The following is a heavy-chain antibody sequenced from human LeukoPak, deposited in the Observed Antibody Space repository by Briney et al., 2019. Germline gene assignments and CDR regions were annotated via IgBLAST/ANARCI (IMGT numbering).Heavy chain of an antibody. CDR1: GGSISSYY. CDR3: ARLYSGSYIY. D-gene: IGHD1-26*01. CDR2: IYYSGST. Sequence: MTSETLSLTCIVSGGSISSYYWSWIRQPPGKGLEWIGYIYYSGSTNYKPSLKSRVTISVATSKNQFSLRLSSVTAADTAVYYCARLYSGSYIYWGQGTLVTVSS. V-gene: IGHV4-59*01. J-gene: IGHJ4*02.